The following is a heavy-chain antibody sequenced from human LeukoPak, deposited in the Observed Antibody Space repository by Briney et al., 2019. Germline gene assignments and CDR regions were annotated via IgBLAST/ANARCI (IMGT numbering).Heavy chain of an antibody. CDR3: ASTRPNYYYGVDV. CDR2: IYSGGST. J-gene: IGHJ6*02. CDR1: GFTVSSNY. D-gene: IGHD6-6*01. Sequence: SGGSLRLSCAASGFTVSSNYMSWVRQAPGKGLEWVSVIYSGGSTYYADSVKGRFTISRDNSKNTLYLQMNSLRAEDTAVYYCASTRPNYYYGVDVWGQGTTVTVSS. V-gene: IGHV3-53*01.